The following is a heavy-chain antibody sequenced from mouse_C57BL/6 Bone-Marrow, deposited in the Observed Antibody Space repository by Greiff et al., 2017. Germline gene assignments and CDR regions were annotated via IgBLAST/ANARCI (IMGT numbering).Heavy chain of an antibody. CDR3: AKLGHKDY. Sequence: EVKLMESGGGLVKPGGSLKLSCAASGFTFSDYGMHWVRQAPEKGLEWVAYISSGSSTIYYADTVKGRFTISRDNAKNTLFLQMTSLRSEDTAMYYCAKLGHKDYWGQGTTLTVSS. D-gene: IGHD4-1*01. V-gene: IGHV5-17*01. CDR2: ISSGSSTI. J-gene: IGHJ2*01. CDR1: GFTFSDYG.